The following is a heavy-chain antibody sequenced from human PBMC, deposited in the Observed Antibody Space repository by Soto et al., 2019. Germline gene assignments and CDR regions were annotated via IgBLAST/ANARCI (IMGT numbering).Heavy chain of an antibody. CDR1: GYTFTSYD. CDR3: ARDLVKGDGMDF. CDR2: MNPNSGNT. D-gene: IGHD3-16*01. J-gene: IGHJ6*02. Sequence: QVQLVQSGAEVKKPGASVKVSCKASGYTFTSYDINWVRQATGQGLEWMGWMNPNSGNTGYAQKFQGRDTMSRNTAISNAYMELSSVRSEDTAVYYRARDLVKGDGMDFWGQGTTVIVSS. V-gene: IGHV1-8*01.